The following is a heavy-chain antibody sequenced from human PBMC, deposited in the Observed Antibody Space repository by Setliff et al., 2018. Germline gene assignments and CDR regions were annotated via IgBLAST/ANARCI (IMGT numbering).Heavy chain of an antibody. CDR2: INPDGSTT. J-gene: IGHJ4*02. CDR3: ARVASGWWWFDY. D-gene: IGHD6-19*01. V-gene: IGHV3-74*01. Sequence: GGSLRLSCAASGFAFSSYWMPWVRQAPGKGLVWVSRINPDGSTTSYADSVKGRFTISRDNAKNTVYLQMNSLRAEDTAVYYCARVASGWWWFDYWGQGTLVTVSS. CDR1: GFAFSSYW.